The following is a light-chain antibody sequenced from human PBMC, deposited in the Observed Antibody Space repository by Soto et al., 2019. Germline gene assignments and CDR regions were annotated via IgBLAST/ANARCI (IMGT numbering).Light chain of an antibody. V-gene: IGKV1-39*01. Sequence: DIQMTQSPSSLSASVGDRVTITCRASQSSSSYLNWYQHKPGKAPKLLIYAASSLQSGVPSRFSGSGSGTDFTLPISSLQPEDFATYYCQQSYSTPWTFGQGTKVAIK. CDR1: QSSSSY. CDR3: QQSYSTPWT. CDR2: AAS. J-gene: IGKJ1*01.